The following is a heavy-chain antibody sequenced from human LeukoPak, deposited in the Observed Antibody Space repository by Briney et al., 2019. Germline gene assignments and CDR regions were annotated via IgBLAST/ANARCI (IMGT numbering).Heavy chain of an antibody. J-gene: IGHJ4*02. D-gene: IGHD1-1*01. CDR2: ISAYNGNT. CDR3: AREGNWNEEGTYDY. Sequence: ASVKVSCKASGYTFTSYGINWVRQAPGQGLEWMGWISAYNGNTNYAQKLQGRVTMTTDTSTSTAYMELRSLRSDDTAAYYCAREGNWNEEGTYDYWGQGTLVTVSS. CDR1: GYTFTSYG. V-gene: IGHV1-18*01.